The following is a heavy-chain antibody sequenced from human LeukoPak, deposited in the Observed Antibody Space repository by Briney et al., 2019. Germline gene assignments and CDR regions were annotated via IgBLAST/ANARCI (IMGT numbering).Heavy chain of an antibody. D-gene: IGHD3-10*01. CDR3: AKRGPHSLWYYFDY. V-gene: IGHV3-33*06. CDR2: IWSDGNNK. J-gene: IGHJ4*02. CDR1: GFAFSTSG. Sequence: GGSLRLSCVASGFAFSTSGMHWVRQAPDKGLEWVAVIWSDGNNKYYTDSVKGRFTISRDNTTNTLYLEMNNLRVEDTAVYYCAKRGPHSLWYYFDYWGQGTLVTVSS.